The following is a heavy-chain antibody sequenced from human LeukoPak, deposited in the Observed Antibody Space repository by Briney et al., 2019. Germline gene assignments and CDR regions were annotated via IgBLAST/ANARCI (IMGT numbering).Heavy chain of an antibody. D-gene: IGHD2-15*01. V-gene: IGHV3-21*01. CDR3: LGYCSGGSCPTVDV. CDR1: GFTFSSYS. Sequence: PGGSLRLSCAASGFTFSSYSMNWVRQAPGKGPEWVSSISSSSSYIYYADSVKGRFTISRDNAKNSLYLQMNSLRAEDTAVYYCLGYCSGGSCPTVDVWGKGTTVTVSS. J-gene: IGHJ6*04. CDR2: ISSSSSYI.